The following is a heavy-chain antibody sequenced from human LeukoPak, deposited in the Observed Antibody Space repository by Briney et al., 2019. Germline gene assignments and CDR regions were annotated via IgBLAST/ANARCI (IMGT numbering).Heavy chain of an antibody. J-gene: IGHJ4*02. Sequence: ASVKVSCKASGYTFTSYDINWVRQATGQGLEWMGWMNPNSGNTGYAQKFQGRVTMTRNTSISTAYMELSSLRSEDTAVYYCARGPNRYDFWSGYYLDYWGQGTLVTVSS. V-gene: IGHV1-8*01. D-gene: IGHD3-3*01. CDR1: GYTFTSYD. CDR3: ARGPNRYDFWSGYYLDY. CDR2: MNPNSGNT.